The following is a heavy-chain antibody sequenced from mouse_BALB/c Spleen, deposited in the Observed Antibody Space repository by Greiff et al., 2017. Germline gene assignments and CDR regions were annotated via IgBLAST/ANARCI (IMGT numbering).Heavy chain of an antibody. J-gene: IGHJ1*01. V-gene: IGHV5-17*02. Sequence: EVQLVESGGGLVQPGGSRKLSCAASGFTFSSIGMHWVRQAPEKGLEWVAYISSGSSTIYYADTVKGRFTISRDNPKNTLFLQMTSLRSEDTAMYYCARGALLYWYFDVWGAGTTVTVSS. CDR3: ARGALLYWYFDV. CDR2: ISSGSSTI. CDR1: GFTFSSIG. D-gene: IGHD3-1*01.